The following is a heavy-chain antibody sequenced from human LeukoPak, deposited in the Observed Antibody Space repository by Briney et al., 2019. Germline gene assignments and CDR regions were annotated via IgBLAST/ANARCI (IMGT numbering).Heavy chain of an antibody. V-gene: IGHV4-4*07. D-gene: IGHD2-21*02. CDR3: ARDKRYCGGDCYLLDY. J-gene: IGHJ4*02. CDR2: IYTCGST. Sequence: SETLSLTCTVSGGSISSYYWSWIRQPAGKGLEWIGRIYTCGSTNYNPSLKSRVTMSVDTSKNQFSLKLSSVTAADTAVYYCARDKRYCGGDCYLLDYWGQGTLVTVSS. CDR1: GGSISSYY.